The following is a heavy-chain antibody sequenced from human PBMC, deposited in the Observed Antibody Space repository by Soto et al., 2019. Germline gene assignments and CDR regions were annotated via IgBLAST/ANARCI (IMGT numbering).Heavy chain of an antibody. CDR3: AKDAPYYYGSGSYSPLKVNWFDP. Sequence: QVQLVESGGGVVQPGRSLRLSCAASGFTFSSYGMHWVRQAPGKGLEWVAVISYDGSNKYYADSVKGRFTISRDNSKNTXXLXMXXLRAEDTAVYYCAKDAPYYYGSGSYSPLKVNWFDPWGQGTLVTVSS. CDR2: ISYDGSNK. CDR1: GFTFSSYG. D-gene: IGHD3-10*01. V-gene: IGHV3-30*18. J-gene: IGHJ5*02.